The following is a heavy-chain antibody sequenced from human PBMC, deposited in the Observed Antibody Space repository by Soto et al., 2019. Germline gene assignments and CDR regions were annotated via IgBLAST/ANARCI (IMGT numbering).Heavy chain of an antibody. V-gene: IGHV3-72*01. CDR1: GFTFSDHY. D-gene: IGHD2-15*01. CDR3: ATINPGYCSGGSCYYYGMDV. CDR2: TRNKANSYTT. Sequence: EVQLVESGGGLVQPGGSLRLSCAASGFTFSDHYVDWVRQAPGKGLEWVGRTRNKANSYTTEYAASVKGRFTISRDDSKNSLYLQMNSLKTEDTAVYYCATINPGYCSGGSCYYYGMDVWGQGTTVTVSS. J-gene: IGHJ6*02.